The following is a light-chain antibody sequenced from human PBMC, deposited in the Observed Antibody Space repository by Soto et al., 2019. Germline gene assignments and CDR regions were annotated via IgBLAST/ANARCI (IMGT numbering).Light chain of an antibody. CDR2: KAA. V-gene: IGKV1-5*03. CDR1: RSVSNW. Sequence: DILMTQSPSTLSASVGDRVTITCRASRSVSNWLAWYQQKPGKAPKLLIYKAATLESGVPSRFSGSGSGTEFTLTISSLQPDDFATYSCQQYNSYWTFGQGTKVEIK. CDR3: QQYNSYWT. J-gene: IGKJ1*01.